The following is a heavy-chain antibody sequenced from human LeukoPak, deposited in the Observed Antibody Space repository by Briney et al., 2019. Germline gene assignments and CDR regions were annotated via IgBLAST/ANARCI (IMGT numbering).Heavy chain of an antibody. Sequence: GRSLRLSCAASGFTFSSYAMHWARQAPGKGLEWVAVISYDGSNKYYADSVKGRFTISRDNSKNTLYLQMNSLRAEDTAVYYCAKDPAPRSYTLSEYFQHWGQGTLVTVSS. CDR2: ISYDGSNK. J-gene: IGHJ1*01. CDR1: GFTFSSYA. D-gene: IGHD2-2*02. CDR3: AKDPAPRSYTLSEYFQH. V-gene: IGHV3-30-3*01.